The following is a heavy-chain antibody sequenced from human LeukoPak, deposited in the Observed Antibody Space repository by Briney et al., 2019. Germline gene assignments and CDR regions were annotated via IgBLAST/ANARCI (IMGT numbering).Heavy chain of an antibody. CDR2: INGDGSVT. CDR3: AKHRFYGSGSSDD. Sequence: GGSLRLSCAASGFTFSSYAMSWVRQAPGKGLDWVSRINGDGSVTYHADSVKGRFTISRDNAKNTLYLQMNSLRVEDTAVYYCAKHRFYGSGSSDDSGQGALVTVSS. V-gene: IGHV3-23*01. CDR1: GFTFSSYA. J-gene: IGHJ4*02. D-gene: IGHD3-10*01.